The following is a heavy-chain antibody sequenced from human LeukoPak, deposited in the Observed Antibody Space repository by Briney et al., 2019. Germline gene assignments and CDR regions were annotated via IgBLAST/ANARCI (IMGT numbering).Heavy chain of an antibody. V-gene: IGHV3-30*04. CDR3: AKDGMSMDSSWFDY. D-gene: IGHD6-13*01. CDR1: GFTFSSYA. CDR2: ISYDGSNK. J-gene: IGHJ4*02. Sequence: GGSLGLSCAASGFTFSSYAMHWVRQAPGKGLEWVAVISYDGSNKYYADSVKGRFTISRDISKNTLYLYLNSLRVEDTAVYYCAKDGMSMDSSWFDYWGQGTLVTVSS.